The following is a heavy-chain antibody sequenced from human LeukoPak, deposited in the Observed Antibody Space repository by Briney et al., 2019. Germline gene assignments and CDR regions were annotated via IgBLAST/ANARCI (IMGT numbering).Heavy chain of an antibody. CDR3: TTALYGSGSYYDSYYFDY. CDR1: GFSFSNYW. CDR2: IKSKTDGGTT. Sequence: GGSLRLSCAASGFSFSNYWMSWVRQAPGKGLEWVGRIKSKTDGGTTDYAAPVKGRFTISRDDSKNTLYLQMNSLKTEDTAVYYCTTALYGSGSYYDSYYFDYWGQGTLVTVSS. J-gene: IGHJ4*02. D-gene: IGHD3-10*01. V-gene: IGHV3-15*01.